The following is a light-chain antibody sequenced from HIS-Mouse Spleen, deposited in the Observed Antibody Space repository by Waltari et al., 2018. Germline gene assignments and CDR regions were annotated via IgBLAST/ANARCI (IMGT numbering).Light chain of an antibody. V-gene: IGLV7-46*01. CDR3: LLSYSGAWV. CDR1: TGAVTSGHY. Sequence: QAVVTQEPSLTVSPGGTVTLTCGSTTGAVTSGHYPYWFQQKPGHAPRTLFHDTSNKHSWTPAPFSGSLLGGKAALTLSGAQPEDEAEYYCLLSYSGAWVFGGGTKLTVL. J-gene: IGLJ3*02. CDR2: DTS.